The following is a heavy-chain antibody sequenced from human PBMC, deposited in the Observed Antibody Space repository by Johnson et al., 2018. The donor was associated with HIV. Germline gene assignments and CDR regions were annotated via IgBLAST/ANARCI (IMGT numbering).Heavy chain of an antibody. CDR1: GFTFSSYD. CDR2: IGTAGDT. CDR3: ARVRQWLVEEAFDI. J-gene: IGHJ3*02. V-gene: IGHV3-13*01. D-gene: IGHD6-19*01. Sequence: VQLVESGGGLVQPGGSLRLSCAASGFTFSSYDMHWVRQAPGKGLEWVSAIGTAGDTYYPASVKGRFTIYRENAKNSLYLQMNSLRAEDTAVYYCARVRQWLVEEAFDIWGQGTMVTVSS.